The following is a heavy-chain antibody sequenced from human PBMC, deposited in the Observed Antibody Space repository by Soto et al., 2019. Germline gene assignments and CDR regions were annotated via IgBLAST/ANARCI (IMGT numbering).Heavy chain of an antibody. D-gene: IGHD1-26*01. CDR3: ARDGVGATTYFGYFDY. V-gene: IGHV3-33*01. CDR1: GFTFSGYG. CDR2: IRYDGSNI. Sequence: QVQLVESGGGVVQPGRSLRLSCAASGFTFSGYGMHWVRQAPGKGLEWVAIIRYDGSNIYYADSVKGRFTISRDNSKETLFLQMNSLRAEDTAVYYCARDGVGATTYFGYFDYWGQGTLVTVSS. J-gene: IGHJ4*02.